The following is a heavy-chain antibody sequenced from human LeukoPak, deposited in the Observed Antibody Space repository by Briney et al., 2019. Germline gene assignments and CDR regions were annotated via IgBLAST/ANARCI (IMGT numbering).Heavy chain of an antibody. CDR2: INHSGST. CDR3: ASGAVYYDSSGYNNNFDY. Sequence: PSETLSLTCAVYGGSFSGYYWSWIRQPPGKGLEWIGEINHSGSTNYNPSLKSRVTISVDTSKNQFSLKLSSVTAADTAVYYCASGAVYYDSSGYNNNFDYWGQGTLVTVSS. CDR1: GGSFSGYY. D-gene: IGHD3-22*01. J-gene: IGHJ4*02. V-gene: IGHV4-34*01.